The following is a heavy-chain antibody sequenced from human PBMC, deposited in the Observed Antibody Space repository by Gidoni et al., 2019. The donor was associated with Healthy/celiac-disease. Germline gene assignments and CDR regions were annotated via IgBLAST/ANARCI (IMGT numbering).Heavy chain of an antibody. CDR2: IWYDGSNK. V-gene: IGHV3-33*01. CDR1: GFTFSSYG. CDR3: ARVEYSSSWGSYYYGMDV. Sequence: QVQLVESGGGVVQPGRSLRLSCAASGFTFSSYGMHWVRQAPGKGLEWVAVIWYDGSNKYYADSVKGRFTSSRDNSKNTLYLQMNSLRAEDTAVYYCARVEYSSSWGSYYYGMDVWGQGTTVTVSS. D-gene: IGHD6-13*01. J-gene: IGHJ6*02.